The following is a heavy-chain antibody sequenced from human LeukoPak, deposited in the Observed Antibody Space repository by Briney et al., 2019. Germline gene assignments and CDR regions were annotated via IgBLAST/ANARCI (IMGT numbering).Heavy chain of an antibody. CDR2: IYFSGNT. V-gene: IGHV4-59*03. J-gene: IGHJ4*02. CDR1: GDSISSYY. D-gene: IGHD5-12*01. CDR3: AFAAGYSGYDLHFDY. Sequence: SETLSLTCTFSGDSISSYYWTWIRHSSGKGLEWIGYIYFSGNTEYHPSLKSRATISVDTSKNQFSLKLRSVTAADTAVYYCAFAAGYSGYDLHFDYWGQGAPVTVTS.